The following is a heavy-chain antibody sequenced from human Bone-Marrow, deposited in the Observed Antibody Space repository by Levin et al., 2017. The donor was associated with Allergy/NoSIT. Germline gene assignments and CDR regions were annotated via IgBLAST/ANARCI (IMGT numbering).Heavy chain of an antibody. V-gene: IGHV3-53*01. CDR1: GFTVGNNY. D-gene: IGHD5-18*01. Sequence: GGSLRLSCVASGFTVGNNYMSWVRQAPGKGLEWVSVIYSGGSTYYADSVKGRFTVSRDSSKNTLFLQMNRLTAEDTDVYYCAGYTAKDYWGRGTLVTVSS. J-gene: IGHJ4*02. CDR3: AGYTAKDY. CDR2: IYSGGST.